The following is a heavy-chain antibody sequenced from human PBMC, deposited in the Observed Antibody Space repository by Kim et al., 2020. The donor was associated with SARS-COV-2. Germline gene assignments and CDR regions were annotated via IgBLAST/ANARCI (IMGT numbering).Heavy chain of an antibody. CDR3: SRGGLYGSGSYHGFYYGLDV. J-gene: IGHJ6*02. Sequence: GGSLRLSCAASGFTFSNYNLHWVRQAPGKGLERVAYISYDGSDEYYPDSVKGRLSISRDNSKNTLYLQMNSLRPDDTAVYFCSRGGLYGSGSYHGFYYGLDVWGQGTTVTVSS. CDR2: ISYDGSDE. CDR1: GFTFSNYN. V-gene: IGHV3-30*04. D-gene: IGHD3-10*01.